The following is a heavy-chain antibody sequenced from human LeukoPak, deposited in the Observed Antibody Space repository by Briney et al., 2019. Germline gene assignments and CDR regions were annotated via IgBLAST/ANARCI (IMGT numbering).Heavy chain of an antibody. V-gene: IGHV3-33*01. J-gene: IGHJ4*02. Sequence: GGSLRLSCAASGFTFSSYGMHWVRQAPGKGLEWVAVIWYDGSNKYYADSVKGRFTISRDSSKNTLYLQMNSLRAEDTAVYYCARSLAEDFFDYWGQGTLVTVSS. CDR1: GFTFSSYG. D-gene: IGHD3-16*02. CDR3: ARSLAEDFFDY. CDR2: IWYDGSNK.